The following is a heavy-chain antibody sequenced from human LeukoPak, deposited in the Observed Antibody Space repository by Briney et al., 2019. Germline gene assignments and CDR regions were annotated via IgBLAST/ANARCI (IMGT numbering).Heavy chain of an antibody. CDR2: ISGSGGST. Sequence: GGSLRLSCAASGFTFSSYAMSWVRQAPGEGLEWVSAISGSGGSTYYADSVKGRFTISRDNSKNTLYLQMNSLRAEDTAVYYCAKVWGSSSLYYYYMDVWGKGTTVTVSS. V-gene: IGHV3-23*01. CDR3: AKVWGSSSLYYYYMDV. J-gene: IGHJ6*03. D-gene: IGHD6-6*01. CDR1: GFTFSSYA.